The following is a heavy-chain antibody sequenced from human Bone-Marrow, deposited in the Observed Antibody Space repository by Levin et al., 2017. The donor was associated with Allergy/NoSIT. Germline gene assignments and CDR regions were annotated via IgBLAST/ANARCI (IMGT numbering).Heavy chain of an antibody. CDR3: TREGLIPNDY. J-gene: IGHJ4*02. V-gene: IGHV3-74*03. D-gene: IGHD2-2*01. CDR2: IHINGHTT. Sequence: LSLTCAASGFPFSSSWMHWVRQAPGKGLEWVSRIHINGHTTTYADSVKGRFTISRDNAKNTLYLEMNSLRVEDTAVYYCTREGLIPNDYWGLGTLVTVSS. CDR1: GFPFSSSW.